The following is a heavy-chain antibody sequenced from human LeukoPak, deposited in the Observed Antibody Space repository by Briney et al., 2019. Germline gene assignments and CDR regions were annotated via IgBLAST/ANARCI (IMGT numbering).Heavy chain of an antibody. CDR1: GGSTSSHY. J-gene: IGHJ4*02. CDR3: ARWEVGATYYFDY. D-gene: IGHD1-26*01. Sequence: SETLSLTCTVSGGSTSSHYWSWIRQPPGKGLEWIGYIYYSGSTNYNPSLKSRVTISVDTSKNQFSLKLSSVTAADTAVYYCARWEVGATYYFDYWGQGTLVTVSS. V-gene: IGHV4-59*11. CDR2: IYYSGST.